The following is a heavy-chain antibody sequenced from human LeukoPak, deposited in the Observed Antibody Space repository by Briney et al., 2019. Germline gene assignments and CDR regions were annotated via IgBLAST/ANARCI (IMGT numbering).Heavy chain of an antibody. CDR2: INHSGST. Sequence: SETLSLTCAVYGGSFSGYYWSWIRQPPGKGLEWIGEINHSGSTNYNPSLKSRVTISVDTSKNQFSLKLSSVTAADTAVYYCARLNPTKLDYWGQGTLVTVSS. J-gene: IGHJ4*02. V-gene: IGHV4-34*01. CDR3: ARLNPTKLDY. CDR1: GGSFSGYY. D-gene: IGHD2-8*01.